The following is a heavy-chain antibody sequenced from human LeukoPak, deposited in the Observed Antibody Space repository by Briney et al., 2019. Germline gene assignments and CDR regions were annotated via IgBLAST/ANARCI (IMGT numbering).Heavy chain of an antibody. V-gene: IGHV3-30*02. J-gene: IGHJ5*02. CDR2: IRYDGSNE. CDR3: ARALTQWLVRSGPFDP. D-gene: IGHD6-19*01. Sequence: GGSLRLSCAASGFTFSSYGMHWVRQAPGKGLEWVAFIRYDGSNEYYVDSVKGRFTISRDNSKNTLYLQMNSLRAEDTAVYYCARALTQWLVRSGPFDPWGQGTLVTVSS. CDR1: GFTFSSYG.